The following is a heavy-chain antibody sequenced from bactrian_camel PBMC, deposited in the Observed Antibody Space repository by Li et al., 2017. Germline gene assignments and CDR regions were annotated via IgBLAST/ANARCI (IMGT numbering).Heavy chain of an antibody. V-gene: IGHV3S6*01. J-gene: IGHJ4*01. D-gene: IGHD6*01. CDR3: AAAAAVDPWYLCSQPEYTD. CDR2: ISAGGSV. CDR1: GYTDGRYC. Sequence: HVQLVESGGGSVQVGESLRLSCAAAGYTDGRYCMGWIRQVPGEEREGVAHISAGGSVSYDNSVRGRFTITIDSAKPTLYLQMNNLKAEDTAMYYCAAAAAVDPWYLCSQPEYTDWGQGTQVTVS.